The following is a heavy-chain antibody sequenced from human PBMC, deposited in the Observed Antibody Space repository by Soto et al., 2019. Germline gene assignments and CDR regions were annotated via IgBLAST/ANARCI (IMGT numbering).Heavy chain of an antibody. CDR3: ARDYYDSSGYWLDAFDI. CDR2: ISAYNGNT. CDR1: GYTFTSYG. J-gene: IGHJ3*02. V-gene: IGHV1-18*04. Sequence: GASVKVSCKASGYTFTSYGISWVRQAPGQGLEWMGWISAYNGNTNYAQKLQGRVTMTTDTSTSTAYMELRSLRSDDTAVYYCARDYYDSSGYWLDAFDIWGQGTRVTVSS. D-gene: IGHD3-22*01.